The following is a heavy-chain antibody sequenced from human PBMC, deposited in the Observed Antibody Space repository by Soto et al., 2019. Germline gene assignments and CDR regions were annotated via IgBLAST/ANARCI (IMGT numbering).Heavy chain of an antibody. D-gene: IGHD2-15*01. J-gene: IGHJ4*02. CDR3: ASAGTAATETNFFDY. CDR1: GYTFTDYA. CDR2: INAGNGNT. V-gene: IGHV1-3*01. Sequence: QVHLVQSGAEVKKPGASVKVSCKASGYTFTDYAMHWVRQAPGQGLEWMGWINAGNGNTKYSQKFQGRVTITRDTSASTAYMELSGLRSEDTAVYYCASAGTAATETNFFDYWGQGTLVTVSS.